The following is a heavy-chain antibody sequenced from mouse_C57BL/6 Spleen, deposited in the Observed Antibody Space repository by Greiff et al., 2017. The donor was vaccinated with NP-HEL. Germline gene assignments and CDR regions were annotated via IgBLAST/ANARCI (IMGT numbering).Heavy chain of an antibody. D-gene: IGHD1-1*01. Sequence: EVQLQESGGGLVQPKGSLKLSCAASGFSFNTYAMNWVRQAPGKGLEWVARIRSKSNNYATYYADSVKDRFTISRDDSESMLYLQMNNLKTEDTAMYYCVRLDHYYGNWYFDVWGTGTTVTVSS. CDR3: VRLDHYYGNWYFDV. CDR2: IRSKSNNYAT. J-gene: IGHJ1*03. CDR1: GFSFNTYA. V-gene: IGHV10-1*01.